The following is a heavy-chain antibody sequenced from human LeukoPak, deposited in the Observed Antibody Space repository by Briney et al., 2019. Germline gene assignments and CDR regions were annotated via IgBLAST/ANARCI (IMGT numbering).Heavy chain of an antibody. CDR1: GFTFSRYW. D-gene: IGHD1-26*01. V-gene: IGHV3-7*01. CDR2: IEQDGSEK. J-gene: IGHJ4*02. CDR3: ARDGWELKRSPFDY. Sequence: GGSLRLSCAASGFTFSRYWMSWVRQAPGKGLEWVANIEQDGSEKYYVDSVKGRFTISRDNAKNSLYLQMNSLRAEDTAVYYCARDGWELKRSPFDYWGQGTLVTVSS.